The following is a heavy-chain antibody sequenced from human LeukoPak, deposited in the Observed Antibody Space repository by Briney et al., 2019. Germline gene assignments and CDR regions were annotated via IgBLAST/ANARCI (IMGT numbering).Heavy chain of an antibody. D-gene: IGHD5-12*01. CDR2: INPSGGST. Sequence: ASVKVSCTASGYTFTSYYMHWVRQAPGQGLEWMGIINPSGGSTGYAQKFQGRVTMTRDTSTSTVYMELSSLRSEDTAVYYCARGYSGYETFDYWGQGTLVTVSS. V-gene: IGHV1-46*01. J-gene: IGHJ4*02. CDR3: ARGYSGYETFDY. CDR1: GYTFTSYY.